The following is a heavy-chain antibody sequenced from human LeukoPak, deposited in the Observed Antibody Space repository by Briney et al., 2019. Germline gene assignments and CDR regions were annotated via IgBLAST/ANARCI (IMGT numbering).Heavy chain of an antibody. Sequence: GGSLRLSCAASRFAFRDFYMSWIRQAPGKGLEWVSYISNSDINTYYADSVKGRFTISRDNAKNSLFLQMSSLRAEDTAVYYCARVAPDYGDFSWGQGTLVTVSS. V-gene: IGHV3-11*04. CDR3: ARVAPDYGDFS. CDR1: RFAFRDFY. CDR2: ISNSDINT. J-gene: IGHJ5*02. D-gene: IGHD4-17*01.